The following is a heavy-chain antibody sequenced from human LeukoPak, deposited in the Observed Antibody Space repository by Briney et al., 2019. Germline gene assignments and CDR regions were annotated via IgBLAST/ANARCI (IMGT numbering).Heavy chain of an antibody. D-gene: IGHD3-22*01. Sequence: GASVKVSCKASGYTFTSYGISWVRQAPGQGLEWMGWISAYNGNTNYAQKLQGRVTMTTDTSTSTAYMELRSLRSDDTAVYYCASFRRFSSGYLSSDYWGQGTLVTVSS. J-gene: IGHJ4*02. CDR1: GYTFTSYG. V-gene: IGHV1-18*01. CDR3: ASFRRFSSGYLSSDY. CDR2: ISAYNGNT.